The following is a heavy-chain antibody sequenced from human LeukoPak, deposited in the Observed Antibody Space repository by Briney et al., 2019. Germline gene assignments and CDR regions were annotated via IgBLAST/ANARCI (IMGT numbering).Heavy chain of an antibody. CDR2: IYYSGST. CDR3: ARGLWGSDSSGYYRHYFDY. J-gene: IGHJ4*02. CDR1: GGSISSYY. D-gene: IGHD3-22*01. Sequence: ETLSLTCTVSGGSISSYYWSWIRQPPGKGLEWIGYIYYSGSTNYNPSLKSRVTISVDTSKKQFSLKLSSVTAADTAVYYCARGLWGSDSSGYYRHYFDYWGQGTPVTVSS. V-gene: IGHV4-59*01.